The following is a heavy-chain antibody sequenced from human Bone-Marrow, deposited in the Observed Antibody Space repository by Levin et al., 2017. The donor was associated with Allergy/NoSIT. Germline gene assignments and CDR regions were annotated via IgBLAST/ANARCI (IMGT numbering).Heavy chain of an antibody. CDR2: IYPGDSET. V-gene: IGHV5-51*01. Sequence: KVSCKASGYSFTDYWIGWVRQLPGKGLEWMGIIYPGDSETRYSPSFQGHVTISVDKSFSTAYLHWSSLKASDTAIYYCARASLTIFAVANWFDPWGQGTLVTVSS. CDR1: GYSFTDYW. D-gene: IGHD3-3*01. CDR3: ARASLTIFAVANWFDP. J-gene: IGHJ5*02.